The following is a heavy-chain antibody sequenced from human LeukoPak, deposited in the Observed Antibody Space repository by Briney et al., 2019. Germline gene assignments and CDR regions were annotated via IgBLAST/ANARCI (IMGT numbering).Heavy chain of an antibody. D-gene: IGHD4-23*01. V-gene: IGHV3-48*03. Sequence: GGSLRLSCAASGFSFGTHDMNWVRQAPGKGLEWVSYISSSRSAIYYADSVQGRFTIYRDIAKNALFLQMDSLRAEDTAVYYCAKGSRYGGNSDAFDIWGQGTMVTVSS. J-gene: IGHJ3*02. CDR3: AKGSRYGGNSDAFDI. CDR2: ISSSRSAI. CDR1: GFSFGTHD.